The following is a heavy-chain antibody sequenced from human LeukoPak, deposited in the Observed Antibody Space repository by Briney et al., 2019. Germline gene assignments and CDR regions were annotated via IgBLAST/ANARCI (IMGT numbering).Heavy chain of an antibody. CDR3: AREGYYGSGSPPSLYFDY. J-gene: IGHJ4*02. CDR1: GFTFRNYV. CDR2: TSSDLNVK. D-gene: IGHD3-10*01. V-gene: IGHV3-30-3*01. Sequence: PGGSLGLSCAASGFTFRNYVIHWVRQAPGKGLEWVAVTSSDLNVKLYADSVKGRFTISRDNSRGTLYLQMNSLRPEDTAIYYCAREGYYGSGSPPSLYFDYWGQRTLVTVSS.